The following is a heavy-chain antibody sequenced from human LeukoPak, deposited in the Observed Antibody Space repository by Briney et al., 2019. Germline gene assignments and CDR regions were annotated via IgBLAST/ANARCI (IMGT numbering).Heavy chain of an antibody. CDR3: ARQLRYCSGGSCPFYFDY. D-gene: IGHD2-15*01. Sequence: SETLSLTCTVSGGSIGSYYWSWIRQPPGKGLEWIGYIYYSGSTNYNPSLKSRVTISVDTSKNQFSLKLSSVTAADTAVYYCARQLRYCSGGSCPFYFDYWGQGTLVTVSS. V-gene: IGHV4-59*01. CDR1: GGSIGSYY. CDR2: IYYSGST. J-gene: IGHJ4*02.